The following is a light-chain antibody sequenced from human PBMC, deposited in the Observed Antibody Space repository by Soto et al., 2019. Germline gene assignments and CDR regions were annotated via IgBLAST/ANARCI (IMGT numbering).Light chain of an antibody. Sequence: QSVLTQPPSASGTPGQRVTISCSGSSSNIGSNTVNWYQQLPGTAPKLLIYSNNQRPSLVPDRFSGSKSGTSTSLAISGIQSEDEADYYCAAWDDSLNGVVFGGGTKLAVL. V-gene: IGLV1-44*01. CDR1: SSNIGSNT. CDR3: AAWDDSLNGVV. J-gene: IGLJ2*01. CDR2: SNN.